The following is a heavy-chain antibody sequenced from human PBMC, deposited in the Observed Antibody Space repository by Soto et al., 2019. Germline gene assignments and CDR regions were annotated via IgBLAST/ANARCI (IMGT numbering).Heavy chain of an antibody. J-gene: IGHJ3*02. V-gene: IGHV4-59*01. CDR2: IYYSGST. Sequence: SQTLSLTSTVSGGSISNYHWSWIRQPPGKGLELIVYIYYSGSTNYNPSLKSRVTISVDTSKNHFSLKLTSVTAADTAVYYCARRAPDYYDSSGYYSYDAFDIWGQGTMVPVSS. CDR1: GGSISNYH. CDR3: ARRAPDYYDSSGYYSYDAFDI. D-gene: IGHD3-22*01.